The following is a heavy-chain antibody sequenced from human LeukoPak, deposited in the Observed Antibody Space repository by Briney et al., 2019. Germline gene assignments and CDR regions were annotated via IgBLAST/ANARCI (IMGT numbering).Heavy chain of an antibody. CDR3: ARDITMVRGVIPDY. V-gene: IGHV1-2*02. Sequence: VASVKVSCKASGYTFTGYYMHWVRQAPGQGLEWMGWINPNSGGTNYAQKFQGRVTMTRDTSISTAYMELSRLRSDDTAVYYCARDITMVRGVIPDYWGQGTLVTVSS. CDR1: GYTFTGYY. CDR2: INPNSGGT. D-gene: IGHD3-10*01. J-gene: IGHJ4*02.